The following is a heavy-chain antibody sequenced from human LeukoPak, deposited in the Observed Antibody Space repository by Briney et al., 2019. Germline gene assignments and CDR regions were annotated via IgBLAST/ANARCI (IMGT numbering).Heavy chain of an antibody. CDR1: GYTFTSYG. CDR2: ISAYNGNT. J-gene: IGHJ4*02. CDR3: ARLYCSGGSCYSGEDY. V-gene: IGHV1-18*01. D-gene: IGHD2-15*01. Sequence: VASVKVSCKASGYTFTSYGISWVRQAPGQGLEWMGWISAYNGNTNYAQKLQGRVTMTTDTSTSTAYMELRSLRSDDTAVYYCARLYCSGGSCYSGEDYWGQGTLVTVSS.